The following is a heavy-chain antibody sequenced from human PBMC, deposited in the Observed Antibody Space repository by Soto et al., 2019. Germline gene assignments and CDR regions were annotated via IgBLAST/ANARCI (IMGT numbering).Heavy chain of an antibody. V-gene: IGHV3-9*01. Sequence: GGSPRLSCAASGFTFDDYAMHWVRQAPGKGLEWVSGISWNSGRIGYADSVKGRFTISRDNAKNSLYLQMNSLRAEDTAFYYCETDMYSSGVDGMDVWGQGTTVTVSS. D-gene: IGHD6-19*01. CDR2: ISWNSGRI. CDR1: GFTFDDYA. CDR3: ETDMYSSGVDGMDV. J-gene: IGHJ6*02.